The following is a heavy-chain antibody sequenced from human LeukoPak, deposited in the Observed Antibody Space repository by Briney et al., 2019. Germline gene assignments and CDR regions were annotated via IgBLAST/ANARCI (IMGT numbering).Heavy chain of an antibody. J-gene: IGHJ4*02. D-gene: IGHD4-17*01. Sequence: GGSLRLSCAASGFTFSSYGMHWVRQAPGKGLEWVAVISYDGSNKYYADSVKGRFTISRDNSKNTLYLQMNSLRAEDTAVYYCARSALTHDYGDYHIDYWGQGTLVTVSS. CDR2: ISYDGSNK. CDR3: ARSALTHDYGDYHIDY. V-gene: IGHV3-30*03. CDR1: GFTFSSYG.